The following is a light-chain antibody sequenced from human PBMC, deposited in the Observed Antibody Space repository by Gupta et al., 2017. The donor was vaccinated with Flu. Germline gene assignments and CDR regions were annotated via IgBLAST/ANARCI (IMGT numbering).Light chain of an antibody. V-gene: IGLV2-14*01. J-gene: IGLJ1*01. CDR3: SSYTSSSTYV. CDR2: GVT. Sequence: SITISCTGTSSDVGGYNSVSWYQQHPGKAPQLIIYGVTNRPSGVSNRFSGSKSGNTASLTISGLQAEDEADYYCSSYTSSSTYVSGTGTKVTVL. CDR1: SSDVGGYNS.